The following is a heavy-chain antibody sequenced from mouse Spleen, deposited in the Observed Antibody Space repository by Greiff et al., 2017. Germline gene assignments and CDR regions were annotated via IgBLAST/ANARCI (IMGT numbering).Heavy chain of an antibody. Sequence: EVKLQESGPELVKPGASVKISCKASGYSFTDYNMNWVKQSNGKSLEWIGVINPNYGTTSYNEKFKGKATLTADKSSSTAYMQLSSLTSEDSAVYFCARSYDAMDYWGQGTSVTVSS. J-gene: IGHJ4*01. CDR2: INPNYGTT. CDR1: GYSFTDYN. CDR3: ARSYDAMDY. D-gene: IGHD1-1*01. V-gene: IGHV1-39*01.